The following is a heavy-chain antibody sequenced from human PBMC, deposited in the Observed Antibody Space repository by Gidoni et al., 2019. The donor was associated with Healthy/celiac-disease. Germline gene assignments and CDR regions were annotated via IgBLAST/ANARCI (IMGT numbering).Heavy chain of an antibody. CDR3: ARGPSRKITMVRGVMEY. CDR1: VGSLSGYD. CDR2: INHSGST. Sequence: QVQLQQWGAGLLKPSETLSLTCAVYVGSLSGYDWSWIRQPPGKGQVWIGEINHSGSTNYYPSLKCRVTISLDTSKTQFSLKLSSVTAADTAVYYCARGPSRKITMVRGVMEYWGQGTLVTVSS. J-gene: IGHJ4*02. V-gene: IGHV4-34*01. D-gene: IGHD3-10*01.